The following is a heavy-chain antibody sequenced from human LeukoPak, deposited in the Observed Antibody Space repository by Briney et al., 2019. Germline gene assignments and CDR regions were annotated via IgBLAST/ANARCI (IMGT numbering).Heavy chain of an antibody. CDR2: INPNSGGT. CDR1: GYTFTGYY. Sequence: GASVKVSCKASGYTFTGYYMHWVRQAHGQGPEWMGWINPNSGGTNYAQKFQGRVTMTRDTPLSTVYMELSRLRSDDTAVYYCATQATAGWPFSWGQGTLVTVSS. D-gene: IGHD6-19*01. V-gene: IGHV1-2*02. J-gene: IGHJ5*02. CDR3: ATQATAGWPFS.